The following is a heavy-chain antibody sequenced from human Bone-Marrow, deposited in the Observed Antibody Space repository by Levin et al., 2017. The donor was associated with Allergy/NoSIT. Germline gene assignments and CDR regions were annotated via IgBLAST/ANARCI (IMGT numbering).Heavy chain of an antibody. V-gene: IGHV3-23*01. D-gene: IGHD1-14*01. J-gene: IGHJ4*02. Sequence: GGSLRLSCAASGFSFSATVMSWVRQAPGKGLEWVSVIRSGGDRYLADSVKGRFSISRDNSKNTLYLQMNSLRVEDTAVNYCASMRPYGTTWAGFFDDWGQGSLVTVSS. CDR2: IRSGGDR. CDR1: GFSFSATV. CDR3: ASMRPYGTTWAGFFDD.